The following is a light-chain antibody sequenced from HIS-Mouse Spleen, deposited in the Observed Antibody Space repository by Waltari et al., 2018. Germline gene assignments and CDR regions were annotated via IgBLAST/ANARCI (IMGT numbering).Light chain of an antibody. V-gene: IGLV3-21*03. CDR2: DDS. CDR3: QVWDSSSDHVV. Sequence: SYVLTQPPSVSVAPGKTARITCGGNNIGSKSVHWYQQKPGQAPVLVVYDDSDRPYGIPARFPGSNSGNTATLTISRVEAVDEADYYCQVWDSSSDHVVFGGGTKLTVL. J-gene: IGLJ2*01. CDR1: NIGSKS.